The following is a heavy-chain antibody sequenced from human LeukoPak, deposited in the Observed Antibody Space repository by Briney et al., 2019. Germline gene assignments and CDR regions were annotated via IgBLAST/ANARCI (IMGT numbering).Heavy chain of an antibody. J-gene: IGHJ5*02. Sequence: GASVKVSCKASGYTFTSYDINWVRQATGQGLEWMGWMNPNSGNTGYAQKFQGRVTMTRNTSISTAYMELSSLRSEDTAVYYCARDLEQEAIFGVVIIPYNWFDPWGQGTLVTVSS. CDR1: GYTFTSYD. V-gene: IGHV1-8*01. D-gene: IGHD3-3*01. CDR2: MNPNSGNT. CDR3: ARDLEQEAIFGVVIIPYNWFDP.